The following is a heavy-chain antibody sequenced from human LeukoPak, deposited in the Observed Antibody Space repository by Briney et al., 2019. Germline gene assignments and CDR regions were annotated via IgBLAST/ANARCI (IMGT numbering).Heavy chain of an antibody. D-gene: IGHD2-2*01. J-gene: IGHJ6*02. V-gene: IGHV3-48*03. Sequence: GRSLRLSCAASGFTFSSYEMNWVRHAPGKGLEWVSYITISGTTIYYADSVKGRFTISRDNAKDSLYLQMNSLRAEDTAVYYCARALPGDVVVVPAAIPIHYGMDVWGQGTTVTVSS. CDR2: ITISGTTI. CDR1: GFTFSSYE. CDR3: ARALPGDVVVVPAAIPIHYGMDV.